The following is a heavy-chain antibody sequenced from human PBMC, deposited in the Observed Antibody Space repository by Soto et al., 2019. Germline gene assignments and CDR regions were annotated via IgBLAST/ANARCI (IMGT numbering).Heavy chain of an antibody. D-gene: IGHD1-7*01. CDR3: ARDLKNQLELAY. V-gene: IGHV3-33*01. J-gene: IGHJ4*02. CDR2: IWYDGSNK. CDR1: GFTFSSYG. Sequence: PGGSLRLSCAASGFTFSSYGMHWVRQAPGKGLEWVAVIWYDGSNKYYADSVKGRFTISRDNSKNTLYLQMNSLRAEDTAVYYCARDLKNQLELAYWGQGTLVTVSS.